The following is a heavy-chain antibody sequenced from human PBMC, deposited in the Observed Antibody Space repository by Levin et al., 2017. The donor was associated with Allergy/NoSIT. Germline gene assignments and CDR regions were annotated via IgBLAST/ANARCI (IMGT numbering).Heavy chain of an antibody. CDR3: ARDLEDFSGYKPYCYMDV. J-gene: IGHJ6*03. CDR2: IYVTGST. D-gene: IGHD5-12*01. CDR1: GDSISRWFYY. V-gene: IGHV4-61*02. Sequence: TSETLSLTCSVSGDSISRWFYYWSWIRQPAGEGLEWIGRIYVTGSTTYSPSLKSRVTISLDRSKDQVSLKINSVTAADTAVYYCARDLEDFSGYKPYCYMDVWGKGTTVTVSS.